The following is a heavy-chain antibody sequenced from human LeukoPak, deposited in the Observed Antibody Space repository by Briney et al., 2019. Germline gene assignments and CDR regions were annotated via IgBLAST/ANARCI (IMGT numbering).Heavy chain of an antibody. J-gene: IGHJ4*02. CDR1: GGSFSGYY. CDR3: ARVGGGLDY. CDR2: IYYSGST. D-gene: IGHD1-26*01. Sequence: SETLSLTCAVYGGSFSGYYWSWIRQPPGKGLEWIGYIYYSGSTNYNPSLKSRVTISVDTSKNQFSLKLSSVTAADTAVYYCARVGGGLDYWGQGTLVTVSS. V-gene: IGHV4-59*01.